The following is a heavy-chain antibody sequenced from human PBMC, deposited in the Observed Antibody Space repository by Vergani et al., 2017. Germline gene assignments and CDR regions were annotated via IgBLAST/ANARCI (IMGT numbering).Heavy chain of an antibody. J-gene: IGHJ3*02. CDR1: GFTFGDDA. CDR2: IRTKSQGETT. V-gene: IGHV3-49*03. Sequence: LLESGGDLVQPGRPLRLSCTASGFTFGDDAISWFRQAPGKGPEWVAFIRTKSQGETTEYAASVKGRFFISRNDSKGVAYLQMNSLRAEDTAVYYCAKDRDYDFWSGYYPDAFDIWGQGTMVTVSS. CDR3: AKDRDYDFWSGYYPDAFDI. D-gene: IGHD3-3*01.